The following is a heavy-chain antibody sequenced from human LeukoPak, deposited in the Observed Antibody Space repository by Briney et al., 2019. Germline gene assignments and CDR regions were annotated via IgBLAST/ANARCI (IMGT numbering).Heavy chain of an antibody. Sequence: SGGSLRLSCAASGFTFSNYWMGWVRQAPGKGLQWVANIKTDGSEKYYVGSVKGRFTISRDNAKNSLYLQMNSLRAEDTAVYYCATYSSLNRREFQYWGQGTLLTVSS. J-gene: IGHJ1*01. CDR2: IKTDGSEK. CDR3: ATYSSLNRREFQY. V-gene: IGHV3-7*01. CDR1: GFTFSNYW. D-gene: IGHD3-22*01.